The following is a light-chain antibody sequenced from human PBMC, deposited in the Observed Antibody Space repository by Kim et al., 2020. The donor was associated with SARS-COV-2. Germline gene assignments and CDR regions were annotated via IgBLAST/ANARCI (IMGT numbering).Light chain of an antibody. CDR2: DVN. Sequence: QSVVTQPASVSGSPGQSITMSCTGTSSDVGGYNYVSWYQQHPGKAPKLLIYDVNKRPSGVSNRFTGSKSGNTASLTISGLQAEDEADYYCSSFTTTYTYVFGTGTKVTVL. V-gene: IGLV2-14*03. CDR3: SSFTTTYTYV. CDR1: SSDVGGYNY. J-gene: IGLJ1*01.